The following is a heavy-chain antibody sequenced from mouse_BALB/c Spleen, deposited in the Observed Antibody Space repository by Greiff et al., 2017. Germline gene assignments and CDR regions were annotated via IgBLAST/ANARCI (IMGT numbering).Heavy chain of an antibody. CDR3: ARDLNTLLRPFDY. Sequence: QVQLQQSAAELARPGASVKMSCKASGYTFTSYTMHWVKQRPGQGLEWIGYINPSSGYTEYNQKFKDKTTLTADKSSSTAYMQLSSLTSEDSAVYYSARDLNTLLRPFDYWGQGTPLTVSS. J-gene: IGHJ2*01. D-gene: IGHD1-2*01. CDR1: GYTFTSYT. V-gene: IGHV1-4*02. CDR2: INPSSGYT.